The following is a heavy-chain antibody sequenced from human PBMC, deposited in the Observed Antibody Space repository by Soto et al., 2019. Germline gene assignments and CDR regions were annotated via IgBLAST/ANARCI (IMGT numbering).Heavy chain of an antibody. J-gene: IGHJ4*02. CDR3: ARGDKDFWSGYCDY. CDR1: GYTFTSYG. V-gene: IGHV1-18*01. CDR2: ISAYNGNT. D-gene: IGHD3-3*01. Sequence: ASVKVSCKASGYTFTSYGISWVRQAPGQGLEWMGWISAYNGNTNYAQKLQGRVTITRDTSTSTAYMELSSLRSEDTAVYYCARGDKDFWSGYCDYWGQGTLVTVSS.